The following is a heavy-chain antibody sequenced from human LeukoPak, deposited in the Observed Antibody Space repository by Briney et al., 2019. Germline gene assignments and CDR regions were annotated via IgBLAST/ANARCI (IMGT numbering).Heavy chain of an antibody. CDR3: VKRVSYSSGSHFDY. V-gene: IGHV3-23*01. J-gene: IGHJ4*02. CDR2: VSDDGRST. CDR1: GFTFSNYA. Sequence: AGGSLRLSCAAPGFTFSNYAMSWVRQAPGRGLEWVSIVSDDGRSTYYADSVKGRFTISRDDSKNTLYLQMNSLRAEDSATYYCVKRVSYSSGSHFDYWGQGTLVTVSS. D-gene: IGHD3-10*01.